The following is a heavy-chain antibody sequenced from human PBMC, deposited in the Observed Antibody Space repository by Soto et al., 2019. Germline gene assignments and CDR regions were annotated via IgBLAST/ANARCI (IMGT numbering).Heavy chain of an antibody. CDR2: ISAYNGNT. Sequence: QVQLVQSGAEVKKPGASVKVSCKASGYTFTSSGISWVRQAPGQGLEWMGWISAYNGNTNYAQKLQGRVTMTTDTSTSTAYMELRSLRSDDTAVYYCARYCSSTSCYSYYYGMDVWGQGTTVTVSS. CDR1: GYTFTSSG. V-gene: IGHV1-18*04. D-gene: IGHD2-2*02. CDR3: ARYCSSTSCYSYYYGMDV. J-gene: IGHJ6*02.